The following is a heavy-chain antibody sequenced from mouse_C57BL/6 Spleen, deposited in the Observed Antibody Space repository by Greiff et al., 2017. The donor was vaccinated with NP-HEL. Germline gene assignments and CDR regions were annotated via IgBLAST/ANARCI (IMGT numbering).Heavy chain of an antibody. CDR1: GFTFSSYA. CDR3: ARGTAQATSAWFAY. Sequence: EVKLVESGGGLVKPGGSLKLSCAASGFTFSSYAMSWVRQTPEKRLEWVATISDGGSYTYYPDNVKGRFTISRDNAKNNLYMQISHRKSEDTAMYYCARGTAQATSAWFAYWGQGTLVTVSA. J-gene: IGHJ3*01. D-gene: IGHD3-2*02. CDR2: ISDGGSYT. V-gene: IGHV5-4*03.